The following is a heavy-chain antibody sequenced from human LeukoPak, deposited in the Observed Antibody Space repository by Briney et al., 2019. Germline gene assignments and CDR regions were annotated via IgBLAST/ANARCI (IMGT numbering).Heavy chain of an antibody. CDR3: AKVVQYTASTGTGLDY. D-gene: IGHD6-13*01. Sequence: PGGSLRLFCAASGFTFFNYGMHWVRQAPGKGLDWVAVIWNDGSYKYYADPVKGRFTISRDNPKNTLYLQMNSLRAEDTAIYYCAKVVQYTASTGTGLDYWGQGTLVTVSS. CDR2: IWNDGSYK. CDR1: GFTFFNYG. J-gene: IGHJ4*02. V-gene: IGHV3-33*06.